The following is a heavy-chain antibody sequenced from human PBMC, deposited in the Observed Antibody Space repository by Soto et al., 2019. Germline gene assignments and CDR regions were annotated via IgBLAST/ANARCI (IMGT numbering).Heavy chain of an antibody. V-gene: IGHV3-23*01. CDR2: ISANGQGI. D-gene: IGHD1-7*01. CDR1: GFTFSTYA. CDR3: AKDRNYPRDQFQY. J-gene: IGHJ4*02. Sequence: GGSLRLSCAASGFTFSTYALSWVRQSPGKGLEWVSAISANGQGIYYAYSVRGRFTISRDNSKNTIFLHMDSLRAEDTAVYYCAKDRNYPRDQFQYWGQGTLVTVSS.